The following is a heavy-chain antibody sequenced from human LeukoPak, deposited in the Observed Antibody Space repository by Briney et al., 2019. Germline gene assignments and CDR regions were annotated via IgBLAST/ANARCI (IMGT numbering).Heavy chain of an antibody. CDR2: INPNSGGT. J-gene: IGHJ4*02. CDR3: GRGPAGRPGYYFDH. CDR1: GYTFTGYY. Sequence: GASVKVSCKASGYTFTGYYMHWVRQAPGQGLGWMGWINPNSGGTNYAQKFQGRVTMTRDTSFSTAYMELSRVRSEDKDVCYCGRGPAGRPGYYFDHWGQGTLVTVSS. V-gene: IGHV1-2*02. D-gene: IGHD6-6*01.